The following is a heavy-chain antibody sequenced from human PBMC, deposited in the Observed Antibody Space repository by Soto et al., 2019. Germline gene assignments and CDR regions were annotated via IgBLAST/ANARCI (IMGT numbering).Heavy chain of an antibody. CDR3: ARGRLTATKSGARWDFEI. Sequence: QVQLVQSGAEVQKPGSSVKVSCKASGGTLDSQGISWFRQAPGQGLEWMGRITPVSETANYAQRFQGRVTITADKSTSTAYMELSGLKSDDTAVYYCARGRLTATKSGARWDFEIWGQGTLIIVSS. J-gene: IGHJ3*02. D-gene: IGHD1-26*01. CDR2: ITPVSETA. V-gene: IGHV1-69*06. CDR1: GGTLDSQG.